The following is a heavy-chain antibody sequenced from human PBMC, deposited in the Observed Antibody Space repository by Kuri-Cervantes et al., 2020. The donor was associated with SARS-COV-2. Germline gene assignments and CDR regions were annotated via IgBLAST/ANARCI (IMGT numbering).Heavy chain of an antibody. V-gene: IGHV1-3*01. Sequence: ASVKVSCKVSGYTLIELSMHWVRQAPGKGLEWMGWINGVNGDTKYSQKFQDRVTITRDTSASTAYMELSSLRSEDTAVYYCAKEGFKDYYYYGMDVWGQGTTVTVSS. CDR3: AKEGFKDYYYYGMDV. J-gene: IGHJ6*02. CDR1: GYTLIELS. CDR2: INGVNGDT.